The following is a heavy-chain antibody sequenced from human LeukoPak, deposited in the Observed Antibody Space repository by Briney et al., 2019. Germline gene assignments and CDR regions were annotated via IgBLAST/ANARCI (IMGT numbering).Heavy chain of an antibody. CDR2: IYYSGST. Sequence: SETLSLTCTVSGGSISSYYWSWIRQPPGKGLEWIGYIYYSGSTNYNPSLKSRVTISVDTSKNQFSLKLSSVTAADTAVYYCARSNYGILTGFGYYYGMDVWGQGTTVTVSS. D-gene: IGHD3-9*01. CDR3: ARSNYGILTGFGYYYGMDV. J-gene: IGHJ6*02. CDR1: GGSISSYY. V-gene: IGHV4-59*01.